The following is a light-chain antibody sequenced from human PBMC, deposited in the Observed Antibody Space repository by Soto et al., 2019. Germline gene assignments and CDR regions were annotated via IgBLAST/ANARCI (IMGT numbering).Light chain of an antibody. CDR1: QTVGSN. V-gene: IGKV3-15*01. J-gene: IGKJ1*01. Sequence: EVVLTQSPATLSVSPGERATLSCRASQTVGSNLAWYQHKPGQAPRLLISGASTRATGVPARFSGSGSGTESALTISGLQSEDFTVYFCQQYNTRPQTFGQGTKVDIK. CDR2: GAS. CDR3: QQYNTRPQT.